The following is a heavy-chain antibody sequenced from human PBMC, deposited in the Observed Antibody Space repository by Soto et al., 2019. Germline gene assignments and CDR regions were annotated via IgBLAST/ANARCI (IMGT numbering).Heavy chain of an antibody. Sequence: QLQLQESGPGLVKPSETLSLTCTVSGGSISSSSYYWGWIRQPPGKGLEWIGSIYYSGSTYYNPSLQSRVTISVDTSKNQFSLKLSSVTAADTAVYYCARHEFSSSWYYYYYGMDVWGQGTTVTVSS. CDR3: ARHEFSSSWYYYYYGMDV. D-gene: IGHD6-13*01. CDR1: GGSISSSSYY. J-gene: IGHJ6*02. V-gene: IGHV4-39*01. CDR2: IYYSGST.